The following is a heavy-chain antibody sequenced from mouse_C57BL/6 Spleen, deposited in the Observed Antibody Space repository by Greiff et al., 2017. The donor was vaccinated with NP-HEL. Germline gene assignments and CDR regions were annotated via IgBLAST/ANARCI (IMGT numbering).Heavy chain of an antibody. CDR3: ARVSYDYDGYYAMDY. Sequence: VQLQQPGAELVMPGASVKLSCKASGYTFTSYWMHWVKQRPGQGLEWIGEIDPSDSYTNYNQKFKGKSTLTVDKSSSTAYMQLSSLTSEDSAVYYCARVSYDYDGYYAMDYWGQGTSVTVSS. CDR2: IDPSDSYT. D-gene: IGHD2-4*01. J-gene: IGHJ4*01. CDR1: GYTFTSYW. V-gene: IGHV1-69*01.